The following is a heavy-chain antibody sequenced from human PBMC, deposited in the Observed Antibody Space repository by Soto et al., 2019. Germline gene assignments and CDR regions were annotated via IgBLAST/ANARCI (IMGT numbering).Heavy chain of an antibody. Sequence: PSETLSLTCTVSGASISYGGFSWSWIRQPPGKGLEWIGYIYYSGSTYYNPSLKSRVTISVDTSKNQFSLKLSSVTAADTAVYYCARDRVVVVPAAIPVSDYYGMDVWGQGTTVTVSS. CDR3: ARDRVVVVPAAIPVSDYYGMDV. CDR1: GASISYGGFS. J-gene: IGHJ6*02. D-gene: IGHD2-2*01. V-gene: IGHV4-30-4*08. CDR2: IYYSGST.